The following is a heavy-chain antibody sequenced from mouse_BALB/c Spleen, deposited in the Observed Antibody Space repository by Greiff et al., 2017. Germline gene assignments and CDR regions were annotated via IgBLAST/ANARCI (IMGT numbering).Heavy chain of an antibody. Sequence: DVKLVESGGGLVKPGGSLKLSCAASGFTFSSYAMSWVRQTPEKRLEWVASISSGGSTYYPDSVKGRFTISRDNAKNTLYLQMSSLKSEDTAMYYCARQDYPYAMDYWGQGTSVTVSS. J-gene: IGHJ4*01. CDR2: ISSGGST. CDR1: GFTFSSYA. V-gene: IGHV5-6-5*01. D-gene: IGHD2-4*01. CDR3: ARQDYPYAMDY.